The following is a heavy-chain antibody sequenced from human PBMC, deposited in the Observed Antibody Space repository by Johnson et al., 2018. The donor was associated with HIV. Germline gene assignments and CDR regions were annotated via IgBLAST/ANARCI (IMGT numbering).Heavy chain of an antibody. CDR2: ITSSGSSV. J-gene: IGHJ3*02. CDR3: AKSGFSGSYQGAYDI. D-gene: IGHD1-26*01. Sequence: QVQLVESGGGLLKPGGSLRLSCEVSGFIFSKYNMAWIRQSPGKGLECLSYITSSGSSVYYTDSVQGRFTISRDNSKNTLYLQMNSLRAEDTAVYYCAKSGFSGSYQGAYDIWGQGTMVTVSS. V-gene: IGHV3-11*04. CDR1: GFIFSKYN.